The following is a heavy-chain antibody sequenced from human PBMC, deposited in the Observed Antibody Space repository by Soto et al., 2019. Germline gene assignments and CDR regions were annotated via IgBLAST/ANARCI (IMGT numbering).Heavy chain of an antibody. CDR1: GGTFSSYA. CDR2: IIPIFGTA. Sequence: GASVKVSCKASGGTFSSYAISWVRQAPGQGLEWMGGIIPIFGTANYAQKFQGRVTITADESTSTAYMELSSLRSEDTAVYYCARELNSSSSHNYYYYGMDVWGQGTTVTVSS. CDR3: ARELNSSSSHNYYYYGMDV. J-gene: IGHJ6*02. D-gene: IGHD6-6*01. V-gene: IGHV1-69*13.